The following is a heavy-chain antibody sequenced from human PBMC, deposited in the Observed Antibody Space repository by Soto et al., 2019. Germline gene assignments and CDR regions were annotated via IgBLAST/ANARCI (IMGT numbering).Heavy chain of an antibody. CDR2: IYWDDDK. Sequence: SGPTLVNPTPTLTLTCTFSGFSLRTNGVGVGWVRQPPGKALEWLAVIYWDDDKRYSPALKSRLTITKDTSKNQVVLTMTNVDPVDTGTYYCAQRGLVSFTDVWGTGTTVTVSS. J-gene: IGHJ6*04. V-gene: IGHV2-5*02. CDR1: GFSLRTNGVG. CDR3: AQRGLVSFTDV. D-gene: IGHD2-8*01.